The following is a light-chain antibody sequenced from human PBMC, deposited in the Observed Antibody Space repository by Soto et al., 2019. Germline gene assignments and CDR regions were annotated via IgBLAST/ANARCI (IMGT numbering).Light chain of an antibody. CDR3: SSYAGSNNWV. V-gene: IGLV2-8*01. CDR2: EVS. J-gene: IGLJ3*02. CDR1: SSDVGDYNY. Sequence: QSALTQPPSASGSPGQSVTISCTGTSSDVGDYNYVSWYQQHPGKAPKFMIYEVSMRPSGVPDRFSGSKSGNTASLTVSGLRAEDEADYYCSSYAGSNNWVFGGGTKLTVL.